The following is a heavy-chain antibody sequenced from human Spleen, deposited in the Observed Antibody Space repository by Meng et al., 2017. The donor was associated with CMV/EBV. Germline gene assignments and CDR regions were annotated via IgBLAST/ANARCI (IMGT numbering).Heavy chain of an antibody. D-gene: IGHD1-26*01. CDR3: AKDLSGSYPPHDAFDI. V-gene: IGHV3-9*01. J-gene: IGHJ3*02. CDR1: GFTFDDYA. Sequence: LSLTCAASGFTFDDYAMHWVRQAPGKGLEWVSGISWNSGSIGYADSVKGRFTISRDNAKNSLYLQMNSLRAEDTALYYCAKDLSGSYPPHDAFDIWGQGTMVTVSS. CDR2: ISWNSGSI.